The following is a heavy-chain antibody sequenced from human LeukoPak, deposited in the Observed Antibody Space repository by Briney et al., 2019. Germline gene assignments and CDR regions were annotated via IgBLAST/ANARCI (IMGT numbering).Heavy chain of an antibody. CDR1: GFTVSSNY. CDR2: IYSGGST. J-gene: IGHJ6*02. D-gene: IGHD3-10*01. V-gene: IGHV3-66*01. Sequence: GGSLRLSCAASGFTVSSNYMSWVRQAPGKGLEWVSVIYSGGSTYYADSVKGRFTISRDNSKNTLYLQMNSLRAEDTAVYYCARDRPVLWFGEFLSTWDYYYYGMDVWGQGTTVTVSS. CDR3: ARDRPVLWFGEFLSTWDYYYYGMDV.